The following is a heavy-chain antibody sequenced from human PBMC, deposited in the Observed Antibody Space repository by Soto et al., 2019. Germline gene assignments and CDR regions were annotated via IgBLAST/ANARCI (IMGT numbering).Heavy chain of an antibody. CDR3: ARTAPDFWSGYYEGPITYYFDY. Sequence: PSETLSLTCTVSGGSISSYYWSWIRQPPGKGLEWIGYIYYSGSTNYNPSLKSRVTISVDTSKNQFSLKLSSVTAADTAVYYCARTAPDFWSGYYEGPITYYFDYWGQGTLVTVSS. V-gene: IGHV4-59*01. CDR1: GGSISSYY. D-gene: IGHD3-3*01. CDR2: IYYSGST. J-gene: IGHJ4*02.